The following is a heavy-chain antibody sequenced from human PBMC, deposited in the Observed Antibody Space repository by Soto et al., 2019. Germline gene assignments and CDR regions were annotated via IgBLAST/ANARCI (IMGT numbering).Heavy chain of an antibody. CDR1: GFTFSSYA. CDR2: ISGSGGST. J-gene: IGHJ6*02. D-gene: IGHD3-22*01. CDR3: ATAGTYDSRGYHFYYHGMDV. V-gene: IGHV3-23*01. Sequence: EVQLLESGGGLVQPGGSLRLSCAASGFTFSSYAMSWVRLAPGKGLEWVSTISGSGGSTYYADAVKGRFTISRDNSKNTLYLQMNSLRAEDTARYYCATAGTYDSRGYHFYYHGMDVWGQGTTVTVSS.